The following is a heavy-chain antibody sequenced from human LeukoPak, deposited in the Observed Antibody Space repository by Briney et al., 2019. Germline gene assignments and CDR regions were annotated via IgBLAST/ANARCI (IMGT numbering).Heavy chain of an antibody. CDR3: AKDASGWTQYFDY. Sequence: GSLQLSCAASGFTFSSYGMHWGRQAPGKGLEWVAFIRYDGSNKYYADSVKGRFTISRDNSKNTLYLQMNSLRAEDTAVYYCAKDASGWTQYFDYWGQGTLVTVSS. CDR2: IRYDGSNK. V-gene: IGHV3-30*02. J-gene: IGHJ4*02. D-gene: IGHD2-15*01. CDR1: GFTFSSYG.